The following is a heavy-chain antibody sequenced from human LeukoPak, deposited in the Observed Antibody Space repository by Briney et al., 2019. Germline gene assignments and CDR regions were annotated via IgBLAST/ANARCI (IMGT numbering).Heavy chain of an antibody. CDR3: ARDRAYSSRPYYFDY. D-gene: IGHD6-13*01. J-gene: IGHJ4*02. CDR2: IIPIFGTA. V-gene: IGHV1-69*05. CDR1: GGTFSSYA. Sequence: SVKVSCKASGGTFSSYAISWARQAPGQGLEWMGRIIPIFGTANYAQKFQGRVTITTDESTSTAYMELSSLRSEDTAVYYCARDRAYSSRPYYFDYWGQGTLVTVSS.